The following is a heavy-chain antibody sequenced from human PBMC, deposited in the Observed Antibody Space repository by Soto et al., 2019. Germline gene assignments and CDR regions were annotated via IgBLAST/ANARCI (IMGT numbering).Heavy chain of an antibody. CDR1: GFTFSNYE. D-gene: IGHD6-13*01. V-gene: IGHV3-64*01. J-gene: IGHJ6*03. Sequence: EAQLVESGGGLVQPGGSMRLSCAASGFTFSNYEMHWVRQAPGKGLEYVSGISNNGAHTDYAKSVKGRFTISRDNSENILYIQMGRLRAETMALYYCARRGYGSRWPNVYMDVWGKGTTVTVSS. CDR2: ISNNGAHT. CDR3: ARRGYGSRWPNVYMDV.